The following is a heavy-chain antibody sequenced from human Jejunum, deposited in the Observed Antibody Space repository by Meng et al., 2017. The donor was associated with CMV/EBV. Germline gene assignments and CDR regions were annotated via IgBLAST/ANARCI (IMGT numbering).Heavy chain of an antibody. CDR3: ARARLGGYCSSTSCADNWFDP. CDR1: GYTLTRYG. Sequence: QGPVGELGAEVKNHGASVKVSFKASGYTLTRYGISWVRQAPGQGLEWMGWISAYNGNTNYAQKLQGRVTMTTDTSTSTAYMELRSLRSDDTAVYYCARARLGGYCSSTSCADNWFDPWGQGTLVTVSS. D-gene: IGHD2-2*01. CDR2: ISAYNGNT. V-gene: IGHV1-18*01. J-gene: IGHJ5*02.